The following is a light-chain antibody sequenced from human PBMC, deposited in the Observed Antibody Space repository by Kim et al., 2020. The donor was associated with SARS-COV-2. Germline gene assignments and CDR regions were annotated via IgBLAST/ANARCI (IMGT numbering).Light chain of an antibody. J-gene: IGLJ3*02. CDR3: ATWDSILRVAM. V-gene: IGLV1-51*01. CDR2: DSD. Sequence: GGKVTISCSGSSSNIGPNFVSWFQQLPGTAPKLLIYDSDKRPSGIPDRFSGYKSGTSATLGITGLQTGDEAVYYCATWDSILRVAMFGGGTTLTVL. CDR1: SSNIGPNF.